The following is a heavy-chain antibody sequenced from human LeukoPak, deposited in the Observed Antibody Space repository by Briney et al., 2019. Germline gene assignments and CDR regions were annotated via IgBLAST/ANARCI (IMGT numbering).Heavy chain of an antibody. V-gene: IGHV3-66*01. CDR2: IYSDGST. CDR3: ARYIVVVPRRLFDP. J-gene: IGHJ5*02. CDR1: GFTVSSNY. D-gene: IGHD2-2*01. Sequence: PGGSLRLSCATSGFTVSSNYLTWVRQAPGKGLEWVSVIYSDGSTYYVDSVKGRFTISRDNSKNTLYLQMNSLSAEDTAVYYCARYIVVVPRRLFDPWGQGTLVTVSS.